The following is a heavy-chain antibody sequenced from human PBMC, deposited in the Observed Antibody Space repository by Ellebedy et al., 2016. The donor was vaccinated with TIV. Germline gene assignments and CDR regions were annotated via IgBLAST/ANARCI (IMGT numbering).Heavy chain of an antibody. CDR1: GFTLSSYW. Sequence: GESLKISXAASGFTLSSYWMHWVRQAPGKGLVWVSRSKTDGSGTSYADSVRGRFTISRDNAKNSLYLQMNSLRAEDTAVYYCARPGSYGRVIDYWGQGTLVTVSS. V-gene: IGHV3-74*01. D-gene: IGHD2-2*01. CDR3: ARPGSYGRVIDY. CDR2: SKTDGSGT. J-gene: IGHJ4*02.